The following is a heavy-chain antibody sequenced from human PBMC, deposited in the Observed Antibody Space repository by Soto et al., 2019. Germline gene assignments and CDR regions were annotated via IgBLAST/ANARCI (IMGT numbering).Heavy chain of an antibody. V-gene: IGHV3-53*01. CDR3: ASHTYYDFWSGYGDPDDYYYYGMDV. D-gene: IGHD3-3*01. J-gene: IGHJ6*02. CDR1: GFTVSGNY. Sequence: GGSLRLSCAASGFTVSGNYMSWVRQAPGKGLEWVSVIYSGGSTYYADSVKGRFTISRDNSKNTLYLQMNSLRAEDTAVYYCASHTYYDFWSGYGDPDDYYYYGMDVWGQGTTVTVSS. CDR2: IYSGGST.